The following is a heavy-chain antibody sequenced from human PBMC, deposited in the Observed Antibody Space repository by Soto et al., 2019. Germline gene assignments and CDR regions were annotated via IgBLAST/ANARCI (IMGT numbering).Heavy chain of an antibody. CDR1: GFTFSSYA. D-gene: IGHD2-15*01. CDR2: SSGSGGST. Sequence: EVQLLESGGGLVQPGGSLRLSCAASGFTFSSYAMSWVRQAPGEGLEWVSASSGSGGSTYYADSVKGRFTISRDNSKNTLYLQMNSLRAEDTAVYYCAKVSVSSGVREGMDVWGQGTTVTVSS. V-gene: IGHV3-23*01. CDR3: AKVSVSSGVREGMDV. J-gene: IGHJ6*02.